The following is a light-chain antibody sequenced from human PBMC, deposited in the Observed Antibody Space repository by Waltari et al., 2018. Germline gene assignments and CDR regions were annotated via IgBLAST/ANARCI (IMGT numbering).Light chain of an antibody. CDR3: SSYTSNSRV. J-gene: IGLJ3*02. CDR2: EVS. CDR1: SSDIGGSNY. Sequence: QSALTQPASVSGYPGQSITISCTGTSSDIGGSNYVSWYQHHPGKAPKLIIYEVSNRPSGVSNRFSGSKSGNTASLTISGLQAEDEADYYCSSYTSNSRVFGAGTKLTVL. V-gene: IGLV2-14*01.